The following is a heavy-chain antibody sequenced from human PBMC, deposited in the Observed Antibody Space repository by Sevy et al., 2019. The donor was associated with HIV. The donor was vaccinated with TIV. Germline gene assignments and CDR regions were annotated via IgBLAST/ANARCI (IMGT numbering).Heavy chain of an antibody. V-gene: IGHV3-23*01. J-gene: IGHJ4*02. CDR3: AREGCTRPHDY. D-gene: IGHD2-8*01. Sequence: GGSLRLSCAASGFAFDDYSMSWIRQAPGKGLEWVATLSFCCGKINYADSVKDRFTISRDNSKNSFYQQMDNLRVEDTALYYCAREGCTRPHDYWGQGTRVTVSS. CDR1: GFAFDDYS. CDR2: LSFCCGKI.